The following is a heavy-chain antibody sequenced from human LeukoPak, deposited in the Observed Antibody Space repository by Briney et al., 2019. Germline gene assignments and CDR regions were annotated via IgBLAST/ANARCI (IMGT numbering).Heavy chain of an antibody. CDR1: GFTFSSYS. J-gene: IGHJ3*02. CDR2: SSSSSNTI. CDR3: ARPRDGYNHGAFDI. D-gene: IGHD5-24*01. V-gene: IGHV3-48*02. Sequence: GGSLRLSCAASGFTFSSYSMNWVRQAPGKGLEWVSYSSSSSNTIYYADSVKGRFTISRDNAKNSLYLQMNSLRDEDTAVYYCARPRDGYNHGAFDIWGQGTMGTVSS.